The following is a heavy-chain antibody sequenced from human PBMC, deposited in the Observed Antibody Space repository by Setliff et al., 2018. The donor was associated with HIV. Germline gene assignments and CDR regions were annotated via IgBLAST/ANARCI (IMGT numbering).Heavy chain of an antibody. D-gene: IGHD3-22*01. V-gene: IGHV1-24*01. Sequence: ASVKVSCKVSGDTLTGLAIRWVRQAPGKGLEWMGGVDPEDGETVYAQKFQGRVTMTEDTSADTAYMELSSLISEDTAMYYCATIRGYYYDSSGQEYFQHWGHGTLVTVSS. CDR3: ATIRGYYYDSSGQEYFQH. J-gene: IGHJ1*01. CDR2: VDPEDGET. CDR1: GDTLTGLA.